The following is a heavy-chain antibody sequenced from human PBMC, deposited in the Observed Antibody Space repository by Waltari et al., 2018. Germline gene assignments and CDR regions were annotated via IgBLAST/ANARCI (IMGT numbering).Heavy chain of an antibody. J-gene: IGHJ4*02. V-gene: IGHV3-21*01. D-gene: IGHD6-19*01. CDR2: ISSSSSYI. CDR1: GFTFSSYS. Sequence: VQLVESGGGLVQPGWPLSLSCAPSGFTFSSYSLNWVRQAPGKGLDWVSSISSSSSYIYYADSVKGRFTISRDNAKNSLYLQMNSLRAEDTAVYYCARGTGGSGCDYWGQGTLVTVSS. CDR3: ARGTGGSGCDY.